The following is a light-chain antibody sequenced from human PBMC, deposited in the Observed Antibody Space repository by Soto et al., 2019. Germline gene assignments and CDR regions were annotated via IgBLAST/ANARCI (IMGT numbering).Light chain of an antibody. CDR2: EVS. CDR3: SSYTTSLSPYV. CDR1: SSDVGGYNY. J-gene: IGLJ1*01. Sequence: SALTQPASVSGSPGQSITISCTGTSSDVGGYNYVSWYQQHPGKAPKLMIYEVSNRPSGVSNRSSGSKSGNTASLTISGLQAEDEADYYCSSYTTSLSPYVFGTGTKVTVL. V-gene: IGLV2-14*01.